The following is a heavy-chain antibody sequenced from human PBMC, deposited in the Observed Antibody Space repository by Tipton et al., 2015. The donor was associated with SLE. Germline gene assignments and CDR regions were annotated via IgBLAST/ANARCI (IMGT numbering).Heavy chain of an antibody. CDR1: GGSISSSSYY. Sequence: TLSLTCTVSGGSISSSSYYWGWIRQPPGKGLEWIGSIYYSGSTYYNPSLKSRVTISVDTSKNQFSLKLGAVTAADTAVYYCARRGTKGIAAAEYWGQGTLVTVSS. CDR3: ARRGTKGIAAAEY. D-gene: IGHD6-13*01. V-gene: IGHV4-39*01. J-gene: IGHJ4*02. CDR2: IYYSGST.